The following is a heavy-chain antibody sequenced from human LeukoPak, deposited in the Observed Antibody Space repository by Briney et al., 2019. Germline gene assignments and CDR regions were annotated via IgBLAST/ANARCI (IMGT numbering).Heavy chain of an antibody. CDR2: ISYDASNK. CDR1: GFTFSSNA. V-gene: IGHV3-30-3*01. CDR3: ARAGTLRWLQFTPPPDY. J-gene: IGHJ4*02. D-gene: IGHD5-12*01. Sequence: GGSLRLSCAASGFTFSSNAMHWVRQAPGKGLEWVAVISYDASNKYYADSVKGRFTISRDNSKNTLYLQMNSLRAEDTAVYYCARAGTLRWLQFTPPPDYWGQGTLVTVSS.